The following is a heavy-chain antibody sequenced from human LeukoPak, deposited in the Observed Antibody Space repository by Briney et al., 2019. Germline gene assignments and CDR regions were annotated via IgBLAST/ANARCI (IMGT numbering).Heavy chain of an antibody. V-gene: IGHV3-21*01. Sequence: ETLSLTCTVSGGSISSYYWSWIRQPPGKGLEWVSSISSSSSYIYYADSVKGRFTISRDNAKNSLYLQMNSLRAEDTAVYYCARAFWVLPDYWGQGTLVTVSS. D-gene: IGHD2-15*01. CDR3: ARAFWVLPDY. CDR2: ISSSSSYI. J-gene: IGHJ4*02. CDR1: GGSISSYY.